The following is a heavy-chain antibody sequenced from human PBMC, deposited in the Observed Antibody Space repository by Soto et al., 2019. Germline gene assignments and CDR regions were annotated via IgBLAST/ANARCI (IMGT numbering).Heavy chain of an antibody. D-gene: IGHD3-16*01. Sequence: GGSLRLSCAASGFTFSAYAMTWVRQAPGKGLEWVSSISGSGGNTNYADSVKDRFTVSRDNYKRTLSLQMNSLTEEDTAIYYCANSLWRLFKTQYYYGFDFWGRGTTVTVSS. V-gene: IGHV3-23*01. CDR3: ANSLWRLFKTQYYYGFDF. CDR1: GFTFSAYA. CDR2: ISGSGGNT. J-gene: IGHJ6*02.